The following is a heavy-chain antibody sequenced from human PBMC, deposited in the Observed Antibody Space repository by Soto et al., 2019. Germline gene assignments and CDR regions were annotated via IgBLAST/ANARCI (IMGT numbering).Heavy chain of an antibody. CDR1: GFTFSSYG. D-gene: IGHD6-19*01. Sequence: GGSLRLSCAASGFTFSSYGMHWVRQAPGKGLEWVAVIWYDGSNKYYADSVKGRFTISRDNSKNTLYLQMNSLRAEDTAVYYCARGRGAVVPLFALDVWGQGTTVTVSS. CDR3: ARGRGAVVPLFALDV. J-gene: IGHJ6*02. V-gene: IGHV3-33*01. CDR2: IWYDGSNK.